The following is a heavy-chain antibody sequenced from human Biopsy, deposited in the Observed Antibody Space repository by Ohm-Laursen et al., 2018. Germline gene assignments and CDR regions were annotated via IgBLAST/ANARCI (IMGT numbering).Heavy chain of an antibody. V-gene: IGHV3-30*03. CDR1: GFTLSSHG. CDR3: LREAATGYYRTADF. Sequence: LRLSCSASGFTLSSHGMHWVRQAPGKGLEWVAHFSYDGINKHYADSVKGRFTISRDNSKNTLSLQMNSLRVEDTAMYYCLREAATGYYRTADFWGQGTLVTVSS. D-gene: IGHD3-9*01. J-gene: IGHJ4*02. CDR2: FSYDGINK.